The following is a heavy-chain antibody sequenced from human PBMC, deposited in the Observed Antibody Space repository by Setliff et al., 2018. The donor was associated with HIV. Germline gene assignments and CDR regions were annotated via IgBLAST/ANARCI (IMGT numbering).Heavy chain of an antibody. D-gene: IGHD6-13*01. CDR1: GLPFYNYW. CDR3: ATQTGFYNSHWYDY. CDR2: IKQDGSDM. V-gene: IGHV3-7*01. Sequence: QSAGSLRLSCVASGLPFYNYWMTWLRRAPGRGLEWVANIKQDGSDMHYIESVKGRFTIFRDNAKNSVFLQMNSLRAEDTGVYYCATQTGFYNSHWYDYWGQGTMVTVSS. J-gene: IGHJ4*02.